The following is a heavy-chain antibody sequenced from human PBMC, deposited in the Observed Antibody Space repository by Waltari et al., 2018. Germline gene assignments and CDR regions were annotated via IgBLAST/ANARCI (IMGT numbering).Heavy chain of an antibody. V-gene: IGHV4-59*01. CDR1: GGSISSYY. Sequence: QVQLQESGPGLVKPSETLSLTCTVSGGSISSYYWSWIRQPPGKGLEWIGYIYYSGSTNYNPSLKSRVTISVDTSKNQFSLKLSSVTAADTAVYYGAREGSSGYGDMDVWGQGTTVTV. CDR2: IYYSGST. J-gene: IGHJ6*02. CDR3: AREGSSGYGDMDV. D-gene: IGHD3-22*01.